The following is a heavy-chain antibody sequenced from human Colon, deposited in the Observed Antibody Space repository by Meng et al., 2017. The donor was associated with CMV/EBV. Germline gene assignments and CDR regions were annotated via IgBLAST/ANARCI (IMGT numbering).Heavy chain of an antibody. Sequence: SVDSINIGNYFSSWSRQPPGKGLDWIGYIYDSGSTYYNPSLKSRVFISLGTSKNQFSLRLNSVTAADTAVYYCARAYYYDGSSFDYWGQGTLVTVSS. CDR1: VDSINIGNYF. CDR2: IYDSGST. CDR3: ARAYYYDGSSFDY. V-gene: IGHV4-30-4*01. D-gene: IGHD3-22*01. J-gene: IGHJ4*02.